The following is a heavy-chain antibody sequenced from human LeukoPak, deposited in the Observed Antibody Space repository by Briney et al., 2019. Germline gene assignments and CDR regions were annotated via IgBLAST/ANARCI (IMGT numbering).Heavy chain of an antibody. CDR1: GFTFSSYA. CDR3: AKAGAYSSGWYGSYYGMDV. D-gene: IGHD6-19*01. J-gene: IGHJ6*02. V-gene: IGHV3-23*01. Sequence: PGGSLRLSCAASGFTFSSYAMSWVRQAPGKGLEWVSAISGSGGSTYYADSVKGRFTISRDNSKNTLYLQMNSLRAEDTAVYYCAKAGAYSSGWYGSYYGMDVWGQGTTVTVSS. CDR2: ISGSGGST.